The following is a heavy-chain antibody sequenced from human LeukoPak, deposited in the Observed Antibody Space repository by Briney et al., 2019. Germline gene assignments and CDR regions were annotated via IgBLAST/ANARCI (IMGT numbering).Heavy chain of an antibody. J-gene: IGHJ4*02. CDR3: AKMFNGSGSYYQSHFDY. CDR2: ISGSGGST. Sequence: PGGSLRLSCAASGFTFSSYAMSWVRQAPGKGLEWVSAISGSGGSTYYADSVKGRFTISRDNSKNTLYLQMNSLRAEDTAVYYCAKMFNGSGSYYQSHFDYWGQGTLVTVSS. D-gene: IGHD3-10*01. V-gene: IGHV3-23*01. CDR1: GFTFSSYA.